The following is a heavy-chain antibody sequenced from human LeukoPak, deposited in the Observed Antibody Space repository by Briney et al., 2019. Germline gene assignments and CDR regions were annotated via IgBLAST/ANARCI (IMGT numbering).Heavy chain of an antibody. CDR3: ARDHVFDGDIWFDP. V-gene: IGHV1-2*06. CDR1: GYTFSGYF. J-gene: IGHJ5*02. Sequence: ASVKVSCKASGYTFSGYFLHWVRQAPGQGLEWMGRIYPHSGATVYAQRFQGRVTLTRDTSISTAYMEVSSLTSDDTAVYYCARDHVFDGDIWFDPWGQGTLVTVSS. CDR2: IYPHSGAT. D-gene: IGHD3-10*02.